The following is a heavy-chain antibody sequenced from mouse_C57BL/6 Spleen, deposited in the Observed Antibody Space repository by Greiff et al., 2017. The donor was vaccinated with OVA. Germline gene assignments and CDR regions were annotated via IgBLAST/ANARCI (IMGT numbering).Heavy chain of an antibody. J-gene: IGHJ2*01. CDR1: GYTFTSYW. CDR2: IDPSDSET. Sequence: VQLQQPGAELVRPGSSVKLSCKASGYTFTSYWMHWVKQRPIQGLEWIGNIDPSDSETHYNQKFKDKATLTVDKSSSTAYMQLSSLTSEDSAVYYCARSRYDYDEGDYWGQGTTLTVSA. V-gene: IGHV1-52*01. D-gene: IGHD2-4*01. CDR3: ARSRYDYDEGDY.